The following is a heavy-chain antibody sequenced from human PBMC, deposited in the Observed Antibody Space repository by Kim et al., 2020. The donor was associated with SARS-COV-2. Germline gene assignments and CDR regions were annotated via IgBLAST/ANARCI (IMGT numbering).Heavy chain of an antibody. CDR1: GGSISSYY. CDR3: ARDGTQGDLLRYFDWSANTYYYYGMDV. D-gene: IGHD3-9*01. V-gene: IGHV4-59*13. J-gene: IGHJ6*02. Sequence: SETLSLTCTVSGGSISSYYWSWIRQPPGKGLEWIGYIYYSGSTNYNPSLKSRVTISVDTSKNQFSLKLSSVTAADTAVYYCARDGTQGDLLRYFDWSANTYYYYGMDVWGQGTTVTVSS. CDR2: IYYSGST.